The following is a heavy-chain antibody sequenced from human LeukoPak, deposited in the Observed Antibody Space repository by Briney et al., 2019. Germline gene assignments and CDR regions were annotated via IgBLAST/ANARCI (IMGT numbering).Heavy chain of an antibody. Sequence: SETLSLTCTVSGGSISSYYGTWIRQPAGKGLEWIGRIYTSGTTTTNYNPSLKSRVTVSVDTSKNQFSLNLSSVTAADTAVYYCARGKAEGILNYYYFDYWGQGTLVTVSS. J-gene: IGHJ4*02. CDR1: GGSISSYY. V-gene: IGHV4-4*07. CDR2: IYTSGTTTT. D-gene: IGHD5-18*01. CDR3: ARGKAEGILNYYYFDY.